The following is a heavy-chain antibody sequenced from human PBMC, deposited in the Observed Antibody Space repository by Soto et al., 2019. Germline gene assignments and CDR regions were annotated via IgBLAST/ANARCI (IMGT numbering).Heavy chain of an antibody. D-gene: IGHD3-22*01. Sequence: QVQLVQSGAEVKKPGASVKVSCKASGYTFTSYGISWVRQAPGQGLEWMGWISAYNGNTNYAQKLQGRVTMTTDTATTTAYMELRSRRSDDTALYSCARDHRMIGLPTLGYWGQGTLVSVSS. V-gene: IGHV1-18*04. CDR3: ARDHRMIGLPTLGY. CDR1: GYTFTSYG. CDR2: ISAYNGNT. J-gene: IGHJ4*02.